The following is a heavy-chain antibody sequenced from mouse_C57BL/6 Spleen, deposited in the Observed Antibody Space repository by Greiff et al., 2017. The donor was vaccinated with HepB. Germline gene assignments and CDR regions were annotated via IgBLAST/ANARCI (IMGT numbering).Heavy chain of an antibody. V-gene: IGHV5-17*01. CDR2: ISSGRSTI. CDR3: ARPITTVVATGAMDY. J-gene: IGHJ4*01. Sequence: EVQGVESGGGLVKPGGSLKLSCAASGFTFSDYGMHWVRQAPEKGLEWVAYISSGRSTIYYADTVKGRFTISRDNAKNTLFLQMTSLRSADTAMYYCARPITTVVATGAMDYWGQGTSVTVSS. CDR1: GFTFSDYG. D-gene: IGHD1-1*01.